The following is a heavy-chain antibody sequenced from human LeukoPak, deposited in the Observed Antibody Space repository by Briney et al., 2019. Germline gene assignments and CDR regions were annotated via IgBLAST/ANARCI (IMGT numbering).Heavy chain of an antibody. CDR1: GGTFSSYA. CDR3: STARRGGLSYYYVDV. Sequence: SVKVSCKASGGTFSSYAISWVRQAPGQGLEWMGGIIPIFGTANYAQKFQGRVTITTDESTSTAYMELSSLRSEDTAVYYCSTARRGGLSYYYVDVWGKGTTVTVSS. V-gene: IGHV1-69*05. CDR2: IIPIFGTA. J-gene: IGHJ6*03.